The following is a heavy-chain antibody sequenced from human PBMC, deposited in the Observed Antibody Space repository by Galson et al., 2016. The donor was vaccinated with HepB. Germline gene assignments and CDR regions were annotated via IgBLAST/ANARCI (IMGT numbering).Heavy chain of an antibody. V-gene: IGHV4-61*01. CDR3: ARDQGGYFDL. Sequence: LSLTCTVSGGSVNNYNYYWSWIRQPPAKGLEWIGYIYYSGSTNYNPSLKSRVTISVDASKNQFSLRLTSVTAADTALYYCARDQGGYFDLWGRGALVTVSS. J-gene: IGHJ2*01. CDR1: GGSVNNYNYY. CDR2: IYYSGST.